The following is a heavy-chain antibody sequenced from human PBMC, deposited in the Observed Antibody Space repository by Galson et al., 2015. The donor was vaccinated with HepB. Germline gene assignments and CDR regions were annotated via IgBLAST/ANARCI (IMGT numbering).Heavy chain of an antibody. J-gene: IGHJ6*02. Sequence: SVKVSCKASGYTFTSYYMHWVRQAPGQGLEWMGLINPSGGSTSYAQNFQGRVTMTRDTSTSTVYMELNSLRSEDTAVYYCASDVDCGCDCPPDYYYYGMDDWGQGTTVTVSS. CDR3: ASDVDCGCDCPPDYYYYGMDD. D-gene: IGHD2-21*02. V-gene: IGHV1-46*01. CDR1: GYTFTSYY. CDR2: INPSGGST.